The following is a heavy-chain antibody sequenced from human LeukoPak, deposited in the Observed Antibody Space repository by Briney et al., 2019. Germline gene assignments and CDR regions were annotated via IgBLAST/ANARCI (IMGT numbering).Heavy chain of an antibody. CDR1: GFTFSNAW. Sequence: PGGSLRLSCAASGFTFSNAWMDWVRQAPGKGLEWVGLIRSKTDGETTDYAAPVKGRFSISRDDSTNTLYLQMNSLQSEDTAVYYCGDRGSSILTPYWGQGTLVTVSS. CDR3: GDRGSSILTPY. J-gene: IGHJ4*02. V-gene: IGHV3-15*01. CDR2: IRSKTDGETT. D-gene: IGHD1-26*01.